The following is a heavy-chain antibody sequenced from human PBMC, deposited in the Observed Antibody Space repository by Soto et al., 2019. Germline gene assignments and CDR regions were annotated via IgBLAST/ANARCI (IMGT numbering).Heavy chain of an antibody. CDR3: TRDEGIYGGYNPFDY. V-gene: IGHV3-49*04. D-gene: IGHD5-12*01. CDR1: GFTFGDYA. CDR2: VRSKGYGGTT. J-gene: IGHJ4*02. Sequence: PGGSLRLSCTTSGFTFGDYAMSWVRQAPGKGLEWVSFVRSKGYGGTTEYAASVKGRFTISRDDFKSIAYLQMNSLKTEDTAVYYCTRDEGIYGGYNPFDYCGQGIQVTVSS.